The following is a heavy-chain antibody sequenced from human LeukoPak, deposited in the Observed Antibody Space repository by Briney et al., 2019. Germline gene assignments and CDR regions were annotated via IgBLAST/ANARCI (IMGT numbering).Heavy chain of an antibody. V-gene: IGHV1-46*01. Sequence: ASVRVSCKASGYTFTSYYMHWVRQAPGQGLEWMGIINPSGGSTSYAQKFQARVTMTRDTSTSTVYMELSSLRSEDTAVYYCAREGLVGSYGYEGVDYWGQGTLVTVSS. CDR1: GYTFTSYY. CDR2: INPSGGST. CDR3: AREGLVGSYGYEGVDY. D-gene: IGHD5-18*01. J-gene: IGHJ4*02.